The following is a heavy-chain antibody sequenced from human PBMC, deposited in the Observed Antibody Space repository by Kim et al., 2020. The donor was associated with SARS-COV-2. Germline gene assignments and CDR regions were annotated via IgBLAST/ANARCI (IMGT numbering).Heavy chain of an antibody. V-gene: IGHV3-66*01. CDR2: IYIGGNT. Sequence: GGSLRLSCAASGFFVSGNYMSWVRQSARKGLEWVAVIYIGGNTFYADSVKGRFTISRDNSKNTLYLQMSSLRAEDKAVYYCARTGTLGVSAGTYSPPNSWGQGNMVTVSS. CDR1: GFFVSGNY. D-gene: IGHD3-10*01. CDR3: ARTGTLGVSAGTYSPPNS. J-gene: IGHJ4*02.